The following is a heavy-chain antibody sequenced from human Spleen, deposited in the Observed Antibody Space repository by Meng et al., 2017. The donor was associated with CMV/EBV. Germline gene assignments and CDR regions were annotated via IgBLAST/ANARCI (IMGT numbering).Heavy chain of an antibody. CDR2: IWFDGSHK. CDR3: ARDLIRTITIFGVAHYGMDV. V-gene: IGHV3-33*01. D-gene: IGHD3-3*01. CDR1: GFTFNTYA. J-gene: IGHJ6*02. Sequence: LSLTCEASGFTFNTYAMHWVRQAPGKGLEWVAVIWFDGSHKYYADSVKGRFTISRDNAKNSLYLQMNSLRAEDTAVYYCARDLIRTITIFGVAHYGMDVWGQGTTVTVSS.